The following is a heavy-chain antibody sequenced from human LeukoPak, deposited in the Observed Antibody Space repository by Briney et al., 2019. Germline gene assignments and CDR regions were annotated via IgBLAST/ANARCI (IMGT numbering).Heavy chain of an antibody. D-gene: IGHD3-22*01. J-gene: IGHJ4*02. CDR3: ARTPRSQTWGTYYYDSSGYYPFDY. CDR2: MNPNSGNT. CDR1: GYTFTSYD. V-gene: IGHV1-8*01. Sequence: ASVKVSCKASGYTFTSYDINWVRQATGQGLEWMGWMNPNSGNTGYAQKFQGRVTMTRNTSISTAYMELSSLRSEDTAVYYCARTPRSQTWGTYYYDSSGYYPFDYWGQGTLVTVSS.